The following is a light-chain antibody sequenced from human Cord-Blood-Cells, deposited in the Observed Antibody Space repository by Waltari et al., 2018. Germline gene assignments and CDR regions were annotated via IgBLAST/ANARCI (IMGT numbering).Light chain of an antibody. V-gene: IGKV3-20*01. CDR1: QSVSSSY. CDR3: QQYGSSPVT. CDR2: CAS. Sequence: EIVLTQSPGTLSLSPGERATLFCRARQSVSSSYLAWYQQKPGRAPRLLIYCASIRATGIPNRFSGSGAGTDFTLTISRLEPEDVAVYCCQQYGSSPVTFGGGTKVEIK. J-gene: IGKJ4*01.